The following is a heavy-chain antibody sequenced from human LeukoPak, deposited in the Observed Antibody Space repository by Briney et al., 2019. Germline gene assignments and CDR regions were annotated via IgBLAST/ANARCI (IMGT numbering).Heavy chain of an antibody. CDR2: ISSSGSTT. J-gene: IGHJ6*03. V-gene: IGHV3-48*03. D-gene: IGHD7-27*01. CDR1: GFTFSSYE. CDR3: ARGPGFHYYYYYMDV. Sequence: GGSLRLSCAASGFTFSSYEMNWVRQGPGKGLEWVSYISSSGSTTYYAESVKGRFTISRDNAKNSLYLQMSSLRAEDSALYYCARGPGFHYYYYYMDVWGKGTTVTISS.